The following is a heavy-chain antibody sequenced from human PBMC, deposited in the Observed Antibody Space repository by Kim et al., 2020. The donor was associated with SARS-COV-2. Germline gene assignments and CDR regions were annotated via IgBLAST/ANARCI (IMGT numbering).Heavy chain of an antibody. Sequence: GGSLRLSCAASGFTFSSYAMSWVRQAPGKGLEWVSVISGSGGSTYYADSVKGRFTISRDNSKNTLYLQMNSLRAEDTAVYYCAKDLGVAAAGYYYYYRGIDGWGQGTTVTVSS. CDR1: GFTFSSYA. CDR2: ISGSGGST. CDR3: AKDLGVAAAGYYYYYRGIDG. V-gene: IGHV3-23*01. D-gene: IGHD6-13*01. J-gene: IGHJ6*02.